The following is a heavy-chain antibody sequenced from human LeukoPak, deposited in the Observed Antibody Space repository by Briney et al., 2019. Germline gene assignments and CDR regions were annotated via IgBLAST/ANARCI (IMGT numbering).Heavy chain of an antibody. CDR3: ARERSERDYGDPDAFDI. Sequence: ASVKVSCEASGYTFTSYYMHCVRQAPGQGLEWMGIINPSGGSTSYAQKFQGRVTMTRDTSTSTVYMELSSLRSEDTAVYYCARERSERDYGDPDAFDIWGQGTMVTVSS. CDR2: INPSGGST. D-gene: IGHD4-17*01. CDR1: GYTFTSYY. V-gene: IGHV1-46*01. J-gene: IGHJ3*02.